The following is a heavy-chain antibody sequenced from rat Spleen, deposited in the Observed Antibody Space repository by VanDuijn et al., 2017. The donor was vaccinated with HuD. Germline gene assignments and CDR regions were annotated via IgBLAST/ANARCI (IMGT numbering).Heavy chain of an antibody. CDR2: ISSDGRRN. V-gene: IGHV5-29*01. Sequence: EVQLVESNGGLVQPGRSLKLSCAASGFTFSDYYMAWVRQAPTKGLEWVATISSDGRRNYYRDSVKGRFTISRDNAKSTLSLQMDSLRSEDTATYYCARRHYGYTDYFDHWGQGVMVTVSS. J-gene: IGHJ2*01. CDR1: GFTFSDYY. CDR3: ARRHYGYTDYFDH. D-gene: IGHD1-9*01.